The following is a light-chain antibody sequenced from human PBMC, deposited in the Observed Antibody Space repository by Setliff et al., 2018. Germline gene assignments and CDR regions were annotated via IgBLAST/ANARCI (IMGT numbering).Light chain of an antibody. CDR3: SVYTSSSTLV. CDR1: SSDVGGRNY. J-gene: IGLJ1*01. V-gene: IGLV2-14*01. Sequence: QSALTQPASVSGSPGQSITISCTGTSSDVGGRNYVSWYQQHPGKAPKLMIYVVSNRPSGISDRFSGSKSANMASLTISGLQAEDEAEYYCSVYTSSSTLVFGTGTKVTVL. CDR2: VVS.